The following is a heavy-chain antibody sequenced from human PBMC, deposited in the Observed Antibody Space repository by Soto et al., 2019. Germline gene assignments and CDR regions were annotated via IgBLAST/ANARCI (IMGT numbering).Heavy chain of an antibody. CDR1: GFSFIIYT. CDR2: ISSSGSYT. CDR3: ATDCYGLDV. V-gene: IGHV3-21*04. J-gene: IGHJ6*02. Sequence: GGSLRLSCAASGFSFIIYTINWVRQAPGKGLEWVSSISSSGSYTYYADSVKGRFTISRDNSKNSLFLQMNSLRAEDTAVYYCATDCYGLDVWGQGTTVTVSS.